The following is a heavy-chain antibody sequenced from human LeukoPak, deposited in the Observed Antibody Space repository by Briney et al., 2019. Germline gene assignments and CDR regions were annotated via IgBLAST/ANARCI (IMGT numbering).Heavy chain of an antibody. CDR3: APGGYCTGGVCYGRWFDP. CDR1: GGSISSYY. D-gene: IGHD2-8*02. CDR2: IYTSGST. Sequence: KPSETLSLTCTVSGGSISSYYWSWIRQPAGKGLEWTGRIYTSGSTNYNSSLKSRVTISVDTSKNQFSLKLSSVTAADTAVYYCAPGGYCTGGVCYGRWFDPWGQGTLVTVSS. J-gene: IGHJ5*02. V-gene: IGHV4-4*07.